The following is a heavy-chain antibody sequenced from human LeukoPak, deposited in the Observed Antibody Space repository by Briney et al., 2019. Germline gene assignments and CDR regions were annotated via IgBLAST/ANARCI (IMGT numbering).Heavy chain of an antibody. D-gene: IGHD3-22*01. CDR1: GFTFDDYA. CDR3: AKDSSGYYYYYYYGMDV. V-gene: IGHV3-43*02. CDR2: ISGDSGSI. Sequence: GGSLRLSCAASGFTFDDYAMHWVRQAPGKGLEWVSLISGDSGSIHYADSVKGRFTISRDNSKNSLYLQMNSLRTEDTALYYCAKDSSGYYYYYYYGMDVWGQGTTVTVSS. J-gene: IGHJ6*02.